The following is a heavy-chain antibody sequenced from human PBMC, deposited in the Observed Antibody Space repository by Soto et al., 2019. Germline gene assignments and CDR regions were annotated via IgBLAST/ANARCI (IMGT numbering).Heavy chain of an antibody. CDR1: GGSISSSSYY. CDR2: IYYSGST. CDR3: AIAVATTIDY. V-gene: IGHV4-39*01. J-gene: IGHJ4*02. D-gene: IGHD6-19*01. Sequence: SETLSLTCTVSGGSISSSSYYWVWIRQPPGKGLEWIGSIYYSGSTYYNPSLKSRVTISVDTSKNQFSLKLSSVTAADTAVYYCAIAVATTIDYWGQGTLVTVSS.